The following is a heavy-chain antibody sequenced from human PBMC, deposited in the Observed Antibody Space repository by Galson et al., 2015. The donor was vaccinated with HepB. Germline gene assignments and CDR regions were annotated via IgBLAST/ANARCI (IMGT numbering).Heavy chain of an antibody. CDR1: GFPFSTYW. D-gene: IGHD1-26*01. CDR3: ARGGRFTSYYSAMDV. Sequence: SLRLSCAASGFPFSTYWMHWVRQVPGKGPMWVSRINSDGSSTTYADAVKGRFTVSRDNSKNTLYLRMNSLRAEDTGVFYCARGGRFTSYYSAMDVWGQGTAVSVSS. J-gene: IGHJ6*02. V-gene: IGHV3-74*01. CDR2: INSDGSST.